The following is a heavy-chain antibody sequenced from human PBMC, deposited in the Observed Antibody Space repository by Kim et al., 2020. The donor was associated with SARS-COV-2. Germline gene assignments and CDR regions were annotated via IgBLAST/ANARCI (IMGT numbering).Heavy chain of an antibody. D-gene: IGHD6-19*01. CDR2: ISYDGSNK. V-gene: IGHV3-30-3*01. CDR1: GFTFSSYA. J-gene: IGHJ4*02. CDR3: ARQGLIAVAGQGFDY. Sequence: GGSLRLSCAASGFTFSSYAMHWVRQAPGKGLEWVAVISYDGSNKYYADSVKGRFTISRDNSKNTLYLQMNSLRAEDTAVYYCARQGLIAVAGQGFDYWGQGTLVTVSS.